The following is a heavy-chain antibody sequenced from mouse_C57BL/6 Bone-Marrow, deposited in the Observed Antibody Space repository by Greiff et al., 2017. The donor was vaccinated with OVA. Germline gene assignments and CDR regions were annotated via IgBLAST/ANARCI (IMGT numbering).Heavy chain of an antibody. Sequence: VKLQESGAELARPGASVKLSCKASGYTFTSYGISWVKQRTGQGLEWIGEIYPRSGNTYYNEKFKGKATLTADKSSSTAYMELRSLTSEDSAVYFCARWNYYGSSYGYFDVWGTGTTVTVSS. CDR2: IYPRSGNT. CDR3: ARWNYYGSSYGYFDV. D-gene: IGHD1-1*01. V-gene: IGHV1-81*01. J-gene: IGHJ1*03. CDR1: GYTFTSYG.